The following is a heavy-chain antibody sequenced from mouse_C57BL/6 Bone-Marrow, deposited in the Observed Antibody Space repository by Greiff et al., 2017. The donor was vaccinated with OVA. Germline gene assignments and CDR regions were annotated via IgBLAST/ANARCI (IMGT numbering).Heavy chain of an antibody. V-gene: IGHV1-39*01. CDR2: INPNYGTT. CDR1: GYSFTDYN. D-gene: IGHD2-3*01. J-gene: IGHJ1*03. CDR3: ARWGWLLPDWYFDV. Sequence: VQLQQSGPELVKPGASVKISCKASGYSFTDYNMNWVKQSNGKSLEWIGVINPNYGTTSYNQKFKGKATLTVDQSSSTAYMQRNSLTSEDSAVYYCARWGWLLPDWYFDVWGTGTTVTVSS.